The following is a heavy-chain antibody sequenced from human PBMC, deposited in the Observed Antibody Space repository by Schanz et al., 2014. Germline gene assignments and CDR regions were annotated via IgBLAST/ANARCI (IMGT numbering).Heavy chain of an antibody. CDR1: GFTFNSYA. CDR3: ASGVHVSSLQKGLQF. D-gene: IGHD3-10*01. J-gene: IGHJ1*01. CDR2: ISHSGGSK. V-gene: IGHV3-23*04. Sequence: EVQLVESGGGLVQPGGSLRLSCAASGFTFNSYAMTWVRQAPGKGLEWVSSISHSGGSKYYADSVKGRFTISRDNAKNSVSLQMRRLRVEDTAVYYCASGVHVSSLQKGLQFWGRGTLXIVSS.